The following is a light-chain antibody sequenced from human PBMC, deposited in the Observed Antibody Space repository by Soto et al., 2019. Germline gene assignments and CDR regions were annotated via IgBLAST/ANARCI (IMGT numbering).Light chain of an antibody. CDR3: SSYTSSSTTV. CDR2: DVS. J-gene: IGLJ2*01. V-gene: IGLV2-14*01. CDR1: SSDVGGYNY. Sequence: QSALTQPASVSGSPGQSITISCTGTSSDVGGYNYVSWYQQHPGKAPKLMIYDVSNRPSGVSNRFSGSKSGNTASLTISGLQAEDEDDYCCSSYTSSSTTVFGGGTKLTVL.